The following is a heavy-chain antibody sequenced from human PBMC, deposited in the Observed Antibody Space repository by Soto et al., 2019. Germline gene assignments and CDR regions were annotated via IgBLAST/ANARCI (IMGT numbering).Heavy chain of an antibody. J-gene: IGHJ4*02. V-gene: IGHV3-33*01. D-gene: IGHD1-26*01. Sequence: GGSLRLSCAASGFTFSSYGMHWVRQAPGKGLEWVAVIWYDGSNKYYADSVKGRFTISRDNSKNTLYLQMNSLRAEDTAVYYCARCYYDLRVPYFDYWGQGTLVTVSS. CDR1: GFTFSSYG. CDR3: ARCYYDLRVPYFDY. CDR2: IWYDGSNK.